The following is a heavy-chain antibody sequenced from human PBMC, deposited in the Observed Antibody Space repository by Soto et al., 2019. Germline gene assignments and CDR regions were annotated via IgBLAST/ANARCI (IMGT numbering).Heavy chain of an antibody. D-gene: IGHD3-3*01. CDR2: ISGSGGST. CDR1: GFTFSSYA. J-gene: IGHJ4*02. CDR3: ARPGKIFGVVIPYFDY. V-gene: IGHV3-23*01. Sequence: PGGSLRLSCAASGFTFSSYAMSWVRQAPGKGLEWVSAISGSGGSTYYADSVKGRFTISRDNSKNTLYLQMNSLRAEDTAVYYCARPGKIFGVVIPYFDYWGQGTLVTVYS.